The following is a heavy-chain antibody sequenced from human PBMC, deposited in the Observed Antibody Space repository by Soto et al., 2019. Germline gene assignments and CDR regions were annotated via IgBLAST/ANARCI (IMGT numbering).Heavy chain of an antibody. J-gene: IGHJ6*02. CDR2: TYYRSKWYH. CDR1: GDSVSSNSAA. CDR3: ARLDIVVVPAAMGGMDV. D-gene: IGHD2-2*03. Sequence: PSQTLSLTCAISGDSVSSNSAAWNWIRQSPSRGLEWLGRTYYRSKWYHDYAVSVKSRITINPDTSKNQLSLQLNSVTPEDTAVYYCARLDIVVVPAAMGGMDVWGQGTTVTVSS. V-gene: IGHV6-1*01.